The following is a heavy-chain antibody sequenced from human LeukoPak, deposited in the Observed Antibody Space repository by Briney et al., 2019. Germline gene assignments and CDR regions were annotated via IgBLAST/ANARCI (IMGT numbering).Heavy chain of an antibody. CDR3: AKDGQSFNSMYDYFDS. D-gene: IGHD2-8*01. V-gene: IGHV3-23*01. CDR1: GFTFRNFA. J-gene: IGHJ4*02. CDR2: IGGGDT. Sequence: GGSLRLSCSASGFTFRNFAISWVRQAPGKGLEWVSSIGGGDTHYADSVKGRFTISRDDSRSTVDLQMSSLRAEDTAVYYCAKDGQSFNSMYDYFDSGGQGTLVTVPS.